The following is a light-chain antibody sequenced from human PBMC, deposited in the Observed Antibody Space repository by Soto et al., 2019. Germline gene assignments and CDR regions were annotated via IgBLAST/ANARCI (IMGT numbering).Light chain of an antibody. CDR2: GNR. CDR3: QAYDSSLGGSVV. V-gene: IGLV1-40*01. CDR1: SSNIGAGFD. J-gene: IGLJ2*01. Sequence: QSVLTQPPSESGAPGQRVTISCTGSSSNIGAGFDVQWYQQLPGAAPKLLMYGNRYRPAGVPDRFSGSKSGTSASLAITGLQAEDEADYYCQAYDSSLGGSVVFGGGTKVTVL.